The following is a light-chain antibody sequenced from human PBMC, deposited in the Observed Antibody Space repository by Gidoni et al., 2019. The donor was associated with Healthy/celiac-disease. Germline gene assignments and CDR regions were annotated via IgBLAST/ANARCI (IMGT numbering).Light chain of an antibody. Sequence: DIQMTQSPSTPSASVGDRVTITSRASQSISSWLAWYQQKPGKAPKLLIYKASSLESGVPSRFSGSGSGTEFTLTISSLQPDDFATYYCQQYNSYSKTFGQGTKVEIK. J-gene: IGKJ1*01. CDR1: QSISSW. CDR2: KAS. CDR3: QQYNSYSKT. V-gene: IGKV1-5*03.